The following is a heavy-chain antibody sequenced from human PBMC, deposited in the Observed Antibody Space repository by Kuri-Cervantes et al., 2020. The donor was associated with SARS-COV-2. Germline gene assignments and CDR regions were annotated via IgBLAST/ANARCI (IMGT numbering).Heavy chain of an antibody. CDR2: IIPIFGTA. V-gene: IGHV1-69*13. CDR3: AKDRDSSSWLHWYFDL. Sequence: SVKVSCKASGGTFSSYAISWVRQAPGQGLEWMGGIIPIFGTANYAQKFQGRVTITADESTSTAYMELSSLRSEDTAVYYCAKDRDSSSWLHWYFDLWGRGTLVTVSS. D-gene: IGHD6-13*01. CDR1: GGTFSSYA. J-gene: IGHJ2*01.